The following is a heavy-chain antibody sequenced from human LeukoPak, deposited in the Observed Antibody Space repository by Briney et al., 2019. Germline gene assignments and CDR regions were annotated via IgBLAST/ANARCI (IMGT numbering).Heavy chain of an antibody. CDR2: IRYDVSKT. CDR1: GFTFSSYA. V-gene: IGHV3-30*02. Sequence: GGSLRLSCAASGFTFSSYAMHWVRQAPGKGLEWVTFIRYDVSKTYYADSVKGRFTISRDNSKNTLYLQMNSLRAEDTAVYYCAKSITRHAFDIWGQGTMVTVSS. CDR3: AKSITRHAFDI. J-gene: IGHJ3*02. D-gene: IGHD1-1*01.